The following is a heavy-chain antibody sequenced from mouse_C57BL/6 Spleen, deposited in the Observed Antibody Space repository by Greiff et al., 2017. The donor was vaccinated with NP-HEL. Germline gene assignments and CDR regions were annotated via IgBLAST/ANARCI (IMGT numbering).Heavy chain of an antibody. Sequence: VQLQQSGADLAKPGASVKLSCKASGYTFTSYWMHWVKQRPGQGLEWIGYINPSSGYTKYNQKFKDKATLTADKSSSTAYMQLSSLTYEDSAVYYCARSTTTWGYAMDYWGQGTSVTVSS. J-gene: IGHJ4*01. CDR2: INPSSGYT. CDR3: ARSTTTWGYAMDY. D-gene: IGHD1-1*01. V-gene: IGHV1-7*01. CDR1: GYTFTSYW.